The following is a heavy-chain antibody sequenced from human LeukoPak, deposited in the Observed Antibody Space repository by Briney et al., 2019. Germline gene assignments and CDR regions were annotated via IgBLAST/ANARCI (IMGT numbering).Heavy chain of an antibody. CDR2: ISAYNGNT. CDR3: ARVVGRLWRPPQQYYFDY. D-gene: IGHD2-15*01. Sequence: ASVKVSCKASGYTFISYGISWVRQAPGQGLEWMGWISAYNGNTNYAQKLQRRVTMTTDPSTRTAYMELRSLRSDDTAVYYCARVVGRLWRPPQQYYFDYWGQGTLVTVSS. CDR1: GYTFISYG. J-gene: IGHJ4*02. V-gene: IGHV1-18*01.